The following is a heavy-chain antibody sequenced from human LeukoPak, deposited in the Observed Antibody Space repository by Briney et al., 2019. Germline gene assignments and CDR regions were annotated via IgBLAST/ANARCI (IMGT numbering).Heavy chain of an antibody. J-gene: IGHJ4*02. CDR3: ARGSADFDY. CDR1: GFTFSSYA. Sequence: GGSLRLSCAASGFTFSSYAMSWVRQAPGKGLEWVSAISGSGGSTYYADSVKGRFTISRDNAKNSLYLQMNSLRAEDTAVYYCARGSADFDYWGQGTLVTVSS. CDR2: ISGSGGST. V-gene: IGHV3-23*01.